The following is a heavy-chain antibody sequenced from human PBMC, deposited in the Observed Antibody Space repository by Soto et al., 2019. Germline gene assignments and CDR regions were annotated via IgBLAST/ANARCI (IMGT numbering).Heavy chain of an antibody. D-gene: IGHD6-19*01. CDR3: AKADGEQWLIPHLDN. CDR1: GFNFKKFA. CDR2: ISCCGGST. J-gene: IGHJ4*02. V-gene: IGHV3-23*01. Sequence: EVQLLESGGGVVQPGGSLRLSCVASGFNFKKFAMAWVRQAPGEGLEWVSGISCCGGSTSYADSVKGRFSTARDDSKNTLSLQMNGLRVEDPPHYLCAKADGEQWLIPHLDNWGQGTLVTVS.